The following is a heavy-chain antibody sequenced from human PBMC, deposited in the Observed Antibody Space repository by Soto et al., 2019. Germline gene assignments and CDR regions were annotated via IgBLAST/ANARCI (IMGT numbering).Heavy chain of an antibody. V-gene: IGHV4-61*01. D-gene: IGHD3-22*01. CDR1: GGSVSSGSYY. Sequence: PSETLSLTCTVSGGSVSSGSYYWSWLRQPPGKGLEWIGYIYYSGSTNYNPSLKSRVTISVDTSKNQFSLKLRPVTAADTAVYYCARVSYYYDSSGYYSTSPSPGPIDYWGQGTLVTVSS. CDR2: IYYSGST. J-gene: IGHJ4*02. CDR3: ARVSYYYDSSGYYSTSPSPGPIDY.